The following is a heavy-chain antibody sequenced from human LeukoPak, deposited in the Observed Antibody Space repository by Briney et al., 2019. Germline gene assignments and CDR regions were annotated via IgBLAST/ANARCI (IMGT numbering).Heavy chain of an antibody. CDR3: ARETSIVVVPAAATIDY. D-gene: IGHD2-2*01. CDR2: ISSSSSTI. J-gene: IGHJ4*02. CDR1: GFTFSSYT. V-gene: IGHV3-48*01. Sequence: PGGSLRLSCAASGFTFSSYTMNWVRQAPGKGLEWVSYISSSSSTIYYADSVKGRFTISRDNAKNSLYLQMNSLRAEDTAVYYCARETSIVVVPAAATIDYWGQGTLVTVSS.